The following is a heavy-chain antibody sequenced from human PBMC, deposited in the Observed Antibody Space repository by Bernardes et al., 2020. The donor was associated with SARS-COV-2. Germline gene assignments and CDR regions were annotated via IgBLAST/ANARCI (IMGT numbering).Heavy chain of an antibody. J-gene: IGHJ4*02. Sequence: SETLSLTCTVSGGSISSSSYYWGWSRQPPGKGLEWIGSIYYSGSTYYNPSLKSRVTISVDTSKNQFSLKLSSVTAADTAVYYCARRAGDSTVYWGQGTLVTVSS. V-gene: IGHV4-39*01. D-gene: IGHD2-21*02. CDR3: ARRAGDSTVY. CDR1: GGSISSSSYY. CDR2: IYYSGST.